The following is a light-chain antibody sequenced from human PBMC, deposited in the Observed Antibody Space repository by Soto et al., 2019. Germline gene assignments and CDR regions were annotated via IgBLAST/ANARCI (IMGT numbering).Light chain of an antibody. CDR3: AAWDDNLNGPL. Sequence: QPVLTQPPSLSGTPGQRVTISCSGSNSNIGRYSVNWYQHFPGTAPKILIYSDDERPSGVPDRFSGSKSGTSASLAISGLQSEDEGEYYCAAWDDNLNGPLFGGGTKLTVL. V-gene: IGLV1-44*01. J-gene: IGLJ3*02. CDR1: NSNIGRYS. CDR2: SDD.